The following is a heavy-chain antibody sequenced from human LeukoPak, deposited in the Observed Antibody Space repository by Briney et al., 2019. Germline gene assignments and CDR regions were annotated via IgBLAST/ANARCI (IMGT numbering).Heavy chain of an antibody. CDR1: GFTLSRYW. V-gene: IGHV3-7*01. CDR3: ARYVDQTYYYYYMDV. Sequence: PGGSLRLSCAASGFTLSRYWMSWVRQAPGKGLGWVANIKQDGSEKYYVDSVKGRFTISRDNAKNSLSLQMNSLRAEDTAVYYCARYVDQTYYYYYMDVWGKGTTVTVSS. D-gene: IGHD2-2*01. CDR2: IKQDGSEK. J-gene: IGHJ6*03.